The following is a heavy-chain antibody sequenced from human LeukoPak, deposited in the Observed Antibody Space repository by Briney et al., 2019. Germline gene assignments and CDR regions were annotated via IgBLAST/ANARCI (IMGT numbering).Heavy chain of an antibody. Sequence: PGGSLRLSCAASGFTFDDYAMHWVRQAPGKGLEWVSGISWNSGSIGYADSVKGRFTISRDNAKNSLYLQMNSLRAEDTAVYYCARAEYYDILTGYHYFDYWGQGTLVTVSS. CDR1: GFTFDDYA. J-gene: IGHJ4*02. CDR2: ISWNSGSI. V-gene: IGHV3-9*01. D-gene: IGHD3-9*01. CDR3: ARAEYYDILTGYHYFDY.